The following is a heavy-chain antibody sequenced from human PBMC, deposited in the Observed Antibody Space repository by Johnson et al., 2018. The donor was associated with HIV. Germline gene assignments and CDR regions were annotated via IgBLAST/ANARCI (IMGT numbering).Heavy chain of an antibody. CDR3: AKGTNGQSWAFDI. J-gene: IGHJ3*02. V-gene: IGHV3-30*04. Sequence: QVQLVESGGGVVQPGRSLRLSCAASEFTFSSYAMHWVRQAPGKGLEWVAVISYDGSNKYYADSVKGRFTISRDNSKNSLYLQMNSLRAEDTAVYYCAKGTNGQSWAFDIWGQGTVVTVSS. CDR1: EFTFSSYA. D-gene: IGHD2-8*01. CDR2: ISYDGSNK.